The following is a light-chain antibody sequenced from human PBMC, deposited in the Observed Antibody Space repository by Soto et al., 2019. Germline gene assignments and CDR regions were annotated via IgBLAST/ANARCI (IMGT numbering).Light chain of an antibody. J-gene: IGKJ3*01. CDR1: QSISSW. CDR2: KAS. V-gene: IGKV1-5*03. CDR3: QQYNSYV. Sequence: DIQMTQSPATLSASVGDRVTITCRASQSISSWLAWYQRKPGKAPKLLIYKASSLESGVPSRFSGSGSGTDFTLTISSLQPEDFATYYCQQYNSYVFGPGTKVDI.